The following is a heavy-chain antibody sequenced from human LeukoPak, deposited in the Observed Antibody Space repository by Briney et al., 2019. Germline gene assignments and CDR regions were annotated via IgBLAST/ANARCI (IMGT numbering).Heavy chain of an antibody. CDR3: ARDMVGLTGTTPALDY. Sequence: EASVKVSCKASGYTFTSYAMNWVRQAPGQGLEWMGWINTNTGNPTYAQGFTGRFVFSLDTSVSTAYLQISSLKAEDTAVYYCARDMVGLTGTTPALDYWGQGTLVTVSS. D-gene: IGHD1-20*01. V-gene: IGHV7-4-1*02. J-gene: IGHJ4*02. CDR1: GYTFTSYA. CDR2: INTNTGNP.